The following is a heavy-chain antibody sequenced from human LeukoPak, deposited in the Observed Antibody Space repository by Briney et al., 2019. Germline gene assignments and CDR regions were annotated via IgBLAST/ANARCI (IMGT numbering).Heavy chain of an antibody. J-gene: IGHJ4*02. V-gene: IGHV3-30*04. CDR1: GFTFSSYA. CDR3: ARGSPQYYYDSSGYWDY. CDR2: ISYDGSNK. Sequence: PGGSLRLSCAASGFTFSSYAMHWVRQAPGKGLEWVAVISYDGSNKYYADSVKGRFTISRDNSKNTLYLQMNSLRAEDTAVYYCARGSPQYYYDSSGYWDYWGQGTLVTVSS. D-gene: IGHD3-22*01.